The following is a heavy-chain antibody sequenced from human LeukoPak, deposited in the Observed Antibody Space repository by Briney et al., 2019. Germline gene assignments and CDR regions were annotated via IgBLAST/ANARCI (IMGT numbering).Heavy chain of an antibody. D-gene: IGHD1-26*01. CDR1: GFTFSSYA. CDR2: ISSDGGST. J-gene: IGHJ4*02. CDR3: ARLVGGSLYFDY. Sequence: PGGSLRLSCAASGFTFSSYAMHWVRQAPGKGLEYVSAISSDGGSTYYANSVKGRFTIFRDNSKNTLYLQMGSLRAEDMAVYYCARLVGGSLYFDYWGQGTLVTVSS. V-gene: IGHV3-64*01.